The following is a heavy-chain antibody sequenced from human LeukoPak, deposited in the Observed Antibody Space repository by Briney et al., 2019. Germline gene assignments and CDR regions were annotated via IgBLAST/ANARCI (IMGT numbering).Heavy chain of an antibody. CDR1: GYTFTSNY. CDR3: AREGSSSSLLALNMDV. D-gene: IGHD6-6*01. J-gene: IGHJ6*03. V-gene: IGHV1-2*02. Sequence: ASVKVSCKAFGYTFTSNYMHWVRQAPGQGLEWMGWINPNSGGTNYAQKFQGRVTMTRDTSISTAYMELSRLRSDDTAVYYCAREGSSSSLLALNMDVWGKGTTVTVSS. CDR2: INPNSGGT.